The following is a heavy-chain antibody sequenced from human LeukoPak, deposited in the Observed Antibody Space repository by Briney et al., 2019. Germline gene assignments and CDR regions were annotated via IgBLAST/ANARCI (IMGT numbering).Heavy chain of an antibody. D-gene: IGHD6-13*01. CDR3: TRRGTASASDDY. CDR2: IRSRVNSYAT. J-gene: IGHJ4*02. CDR1: GFTFSDSA. V-gene: IGHV3-73*01. Sequence: GGSLRLSCAASGFTFSDSAMHWVRQASGKGLEWVGRIRSRVNSYATTYAASVKGRFTISRDDSKNTAYLEMNSLKTEDTAVYFCTRRGTASASDDYWGQGALVTVSS.